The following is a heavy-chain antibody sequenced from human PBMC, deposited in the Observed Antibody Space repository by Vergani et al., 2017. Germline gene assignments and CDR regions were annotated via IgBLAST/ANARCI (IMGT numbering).Heavy chain of an antibody. Sequence: QVQLVESGGGVVQPGGSLRLSCAASGFTFSSYGMHWVRQAPGKGLEWVAFIRYDGSNKYYADSVKGRFTISRDNSKNTLCLQMNSLRAEDTAVYYCAKDRTSVPQFDPWGQGTLVTVSS. CDR2: IRYDGSNK. J-gene: IGHJ5*02. CDR1: GFTFSSYG. V-gene: IGHV3-30*02. CDR3: AKDRTSVPQFDP.